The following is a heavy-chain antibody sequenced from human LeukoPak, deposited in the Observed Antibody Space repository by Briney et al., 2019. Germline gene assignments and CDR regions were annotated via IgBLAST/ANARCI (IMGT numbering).Heavy chain of an antibody. CDR3: ARNMDLPVGASHYYYYMDV. V-gene: IGHV1-69*05. CDR2: IIPIFGTA. CDR1: GGTFSSYA. Sequence: ASVKVSCKASGGTFSSYAISWVRQAPGQGLEWMGGIIPIFGTANYAQKFQGRVTITTDESTSTAYMELSSLRSEDTAVYYCARNMDLPVGASHYYYYMDVWGKGTTVAVSS. J-gene: IGHJ6*03. D-gene: IGHD1-26*01.